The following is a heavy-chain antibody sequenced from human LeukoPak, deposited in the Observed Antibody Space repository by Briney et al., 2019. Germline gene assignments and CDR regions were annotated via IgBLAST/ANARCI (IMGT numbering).Heavy chain of an antibody. D-gene: IGHD6-6*01. J-gene: IGHJ4*02. CDR1: GFTFSSYW. CDR3: ARGLSGYASSLGY. Sequence: GGSLRLSCAASGFTFSSYWMHWVRQAPGKGLVWVSRINSDGSSTSYADSVRGRFSISRDNAKNTLYLQMNSPRAEDTAVYYCARGLSGYASSLGYWGQGTLVTVSA. CDR2: INSDGSST. V-gene: IGHV3-74*01.